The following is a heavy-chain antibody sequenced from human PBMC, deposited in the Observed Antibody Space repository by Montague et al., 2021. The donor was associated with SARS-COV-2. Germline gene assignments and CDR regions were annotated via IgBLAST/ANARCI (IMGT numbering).Heavy chain of an antibody. CDR2: FNYTGST. V-gene: IGHV4-34*01. CDR1: GGSFSEYY. D-gene: IGHD3-10*01. CDR3: ARGAPMVQGAGNWFDP. Sequence: SETLSLTCTVFGGSFSEYYWTWIRQSPGKGLEWIGEFNYTGSTNYNPSLKSRVTISVDTSKKHFSLKLTSMTAADTAIYYCARGAPMVQGAGNWFDPWGQGTLVTVS. J-gene: IGHJ5*02.